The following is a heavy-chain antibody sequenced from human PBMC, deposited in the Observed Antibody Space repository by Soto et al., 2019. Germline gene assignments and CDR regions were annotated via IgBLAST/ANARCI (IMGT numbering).Heavy chain of an antibody. CDR3: ARPHGGSSGWDNWFEP. V-gene: IGHV4-39*01. Sequence: SETLSLTCTVSGGSISSSSYYWGWIRQPPGKGLEWIGSIYYSGSTYYNPSLKSRVTISVDTSKNQFSLKLSSVTAADTAVYYCARPHGGSSGWDNWFEPWGQGTLVTVSS. J-gene: IGHJ5*02. CDR2: IYYSGST. CDR1: GGSISSSSYY. D-gene: IGHD6-25*01.